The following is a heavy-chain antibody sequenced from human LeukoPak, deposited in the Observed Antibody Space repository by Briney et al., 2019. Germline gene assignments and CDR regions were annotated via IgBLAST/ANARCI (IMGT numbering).Heavy chain of an antibody. CDR3: ARDGADNSGYYFGSL. J-gene: IGHJ3*01. CDR2: IYSGGSP. Sequence: GGSLRLSCAASGFIVRSSYMSWVRQAPGKGLEWVSVIYSGGSPDYADSAKGRFTISTDNSKNTLYLRMNSLRVEDTAVYYCARDGADNSGYYFGSLWGQGTVVTVSS. D-gene: IGHD3-22*01. CDR1: GFIVRSSY. V-gene: IGHV3-53*01.